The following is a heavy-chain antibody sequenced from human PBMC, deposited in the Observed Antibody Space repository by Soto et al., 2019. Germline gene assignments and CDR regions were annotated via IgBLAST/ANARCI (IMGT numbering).Heavy chain of an antibody. V-gene: IGHV5-51*01. CDR1: GYSFTSYW. CDR2: IYPGDSDT. D-gene: IGHD2-2*01. Sequence: XACLKISCKGSGYSFTSYWIGWVRQMPGKGLEWMGIIYPGDSDTRYSPSFQGQVTISADKSISTAYLQWSSLKASDTAMYYCARMGVVVVPAAPGLGFDYWGQGTLVTVSS. CDR3: ARMGVVVVPAAPGLGFDY. J-gene: IGHJ4*02.